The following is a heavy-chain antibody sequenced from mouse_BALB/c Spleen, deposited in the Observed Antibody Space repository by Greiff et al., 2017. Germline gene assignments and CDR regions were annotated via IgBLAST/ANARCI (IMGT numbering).Heavy chain of an antibody. V-gene: IGHV1-14*01. CDR2: INPYNDGT. J-gene: IGHJ2*01. CDR1: GYTFSIYV. Sequence: EVQLQESGPELVKPGASVKMSCKASGYTFSIYVMHWVKQKPGQGLEWIGYINPYNDGTKYNEKFKGKATLTSDKSSSTAYMEVSSLTSEDSAVYYCARVGYYRYFDYWGQGTTLTVSS. CDR3: ARVGYYRYFDY. D-gene: IGHD2-14*01.